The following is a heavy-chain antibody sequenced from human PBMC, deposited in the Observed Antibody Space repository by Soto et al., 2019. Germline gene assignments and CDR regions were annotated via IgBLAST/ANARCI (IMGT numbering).Heavy chain of an antibody. CDR1: GCSISSYY. CDR3: ARVVQTYYYYYMDV. D-gene: IGHD1-1*01. Sequence: SETLSLTCTVSGCSISSYYWSWIRQPPGKGLEWIGYIYDTGRTNYNPSLMSRVIISLDTSKNQFSLRLSSATAADTAVYFCARVVQTYYYYYMDVWGKGTTVTVSS. V-gene: IGHV4-59*01. CDR2: IYDTGRT. J-gene: IGHJ6*03.